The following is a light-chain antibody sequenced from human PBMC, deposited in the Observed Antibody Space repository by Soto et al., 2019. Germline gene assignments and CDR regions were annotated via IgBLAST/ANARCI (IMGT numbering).Light chain of an antibody. CDR1: QSISTY. Sequence: DIQMTQSPSSLSASVGDRVTITCRASQSISTYLNWYQQKPGRAPKLLIYDASSLQSVVPSRFSGSGSGTDFTLTISSLQPEDVATYYCQQSYSSLYTFGQGTKLENK. J-gene: IGKJ2*01. CDR2: DAS. CDR3: QQSYSSLYT. V-gene: IGKV1-39*01.